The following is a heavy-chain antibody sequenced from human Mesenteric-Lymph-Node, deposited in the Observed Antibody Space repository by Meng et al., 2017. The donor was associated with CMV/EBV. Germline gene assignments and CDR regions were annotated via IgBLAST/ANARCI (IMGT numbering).Heavy chain of an antibody. V-gene: IGHV4-34*01. J-gene: IGHJ4*02. Sequence: CAGYGGSFSGYYWSCIRQPPGKGLEWIGEINHSGSTNYNPSLKSRVTISVDTSKNQFSLKLSSVTAADTAVYYCARGTRGWRNYFDYWGQGTLVTVSS. D-gene: IGHD2-8*02. CDR2: INHSGST. CDR3: ARGTRGWRNYFDY. CDR1: GGSFSGYY.